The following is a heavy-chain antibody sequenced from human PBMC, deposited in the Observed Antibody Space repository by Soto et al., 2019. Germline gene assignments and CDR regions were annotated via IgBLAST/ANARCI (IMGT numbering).Heavy chain of an antibody. CDR2: IKQDGSEK. D-gene: IGHD3-10*01. CDR3: ARYYYGSGSYLDY. Sequence: GGSLRLSCAASGFTFSSYWMSWVRQAPGKGLEWVANIKQDGSEKYYVDSVKGRFTISSDNAKNSLYLQMNSLRAEDTAVYYCARYYYGSGSYLDYWGQGTLVTVSS. CDR1: GFTFSSYW. V-gene: IGHV3-7*01. J-gene: IGHJ4*02.